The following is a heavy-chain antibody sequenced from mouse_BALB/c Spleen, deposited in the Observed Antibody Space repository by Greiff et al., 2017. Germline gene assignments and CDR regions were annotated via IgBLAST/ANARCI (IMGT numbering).Heavy chain of an antibody. V-gene: IGHV5-12-1*01. CDR2: ISSGGGST. CDR1: GFAFSSYD. CDR3: ARHYYDGYYTFAY. J-gene: IGHJ3*01. Sequence: EVQVVESGGGLVKPGGSLKLSCAASGFAFSSYDMSWVRQTPEKRLEWVAYISSGGGSTYYPDTVKGRFTISRDNAKNTLYLQMSSLKSEDTAMYYCARHYYDGYYTFAYWGQGTLVTVSA. D-gene: IGHD2-3*01.